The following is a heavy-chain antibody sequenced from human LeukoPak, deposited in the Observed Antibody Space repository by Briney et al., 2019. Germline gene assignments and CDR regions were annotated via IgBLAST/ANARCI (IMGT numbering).Heavy chain of an antibody. Sequence: GESLKISCQGSGYSFTSYWIGWVRQMPGKGLEWMGIIYPGDSDTRYSPSFQGQVTISADKSISTAYLQWSSLKASDTAMYYCARVSTGYHPPIHFDYWGQGTLVTVSS. CDR1: GYSFTSYW. V-gene: IGHV5-51*01. D-gene: IGHD3-9*01. CDR2: IYPGDSDT. J-gene: IGHJ4*02. CDR3: ARVSTGYHPPIHFDY.